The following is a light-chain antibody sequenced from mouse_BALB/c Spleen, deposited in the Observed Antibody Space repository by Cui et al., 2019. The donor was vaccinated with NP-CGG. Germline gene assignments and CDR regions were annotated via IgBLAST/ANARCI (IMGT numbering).Light chain of an antibody. CDR3: ALWYSNHWV. CDR1: TGAVTTRNY. V-gene: IGLV1*01. CDR2: GTN. J-gene: IGLJ1*01. Sequence: QAVLTQESALTPSPGETVTLTCRSSTGAVTTRNYANWVQEKPDHLFTGLIGGTNNRTPGIPARFSGSLVGDKATLTITGAQTEDEAIYFCALWYSNHWVFGGGTKVTVL.